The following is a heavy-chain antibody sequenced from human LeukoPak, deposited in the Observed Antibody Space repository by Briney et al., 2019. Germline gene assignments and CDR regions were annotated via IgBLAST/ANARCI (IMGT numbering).Heavy chain of an antibody. CDR2: ISWNSGSV. D-gene: IGHD3-10*01. J-gene: IGHJ4*02. Sequence: GGSLRLSCAASGFTFDDYAMHWVRQAPGKGLEWVSGISWNSGSVGYADSVKGRFTISRDNAKNSLYLQMNSLRAEDTALYYCAKDSHYGSGSYYDYWGQGTLVTVSS. CDR3: AKDSHYGSGSYYDY. V-gene: IGHV3-9*01. CDR1: GFTFDDYA.